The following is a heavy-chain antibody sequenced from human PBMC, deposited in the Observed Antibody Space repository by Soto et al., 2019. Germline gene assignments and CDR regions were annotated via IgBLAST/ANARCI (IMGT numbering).Heavy chain of an antibody. J-gene: IGHJ6*02. CDR2: ISGSGGTT. D-gene: IGHD2-15*01. Sequence: GRSLRLSCAASGFTFSTYGMSWVRQAPGRGLEWVSAISGSGGTTYYADSVKGRFTISRDNSNNMLYLQMNSLRAEDTAIYYCAKGPGYCSGGSCYSSYYYGMDVWGQGTTVTVSS. V-gene: IGHV3-23*01. CDR1: GFTFSTYG. CDR3: AKGPGYCSGGSCYSSYYYGMDV.